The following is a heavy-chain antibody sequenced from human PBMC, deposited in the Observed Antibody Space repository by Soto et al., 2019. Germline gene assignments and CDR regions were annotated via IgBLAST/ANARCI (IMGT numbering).Heavy chain of an antibody. Sequence: QVQLVQSGAAVKKPGASVKVSCKASGYTFTSYGISWVRQAPGQGLEWMGWISAYNGNTNYAQKLQGRVTMTTDTSTSTAYMELRSLRSDDTAVYYCARDVSHNWSPYYFDYWGQGTLVTVSS. CDR2: ISAYNGNT. D-gene: IGHD1-20*01. CDR3: ARDVSHNWSPYYFDY. V-gene: IGHV1-18*01. J-gene: IGHJ4*02. CDR1: GYTFTSYG.